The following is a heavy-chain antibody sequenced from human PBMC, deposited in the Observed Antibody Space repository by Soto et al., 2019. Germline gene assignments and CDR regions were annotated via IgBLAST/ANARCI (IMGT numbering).Heavy chain of an antibody. V-gene: IGHV4-39*01. CDR1: GGSISSSSYY. J-gene: IGHJ4*02. CDR2: IYYSGST. D-gene: IGHD3-16*01. CDR3: TKVGGYIFDY. Sequence: ASETLSLTCTVSGGSISSSSYYWGWIRQPPGKGLEWIGSIYYSGSTYYNPSLKSRVTISVDTSKNQFSLKLSSVTAADTAVYYCTKVGGYIFDYWGQGTLVTVSS.